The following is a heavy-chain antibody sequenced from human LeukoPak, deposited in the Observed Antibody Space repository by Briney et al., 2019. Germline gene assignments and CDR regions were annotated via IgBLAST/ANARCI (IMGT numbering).Heavy chain of an antibody. D-gene: IGHD3-10*01. CDR1: GFTFSSYG. Sequence: GGSLRLSCAASGFTFSSYGMHWVRQAPGKGLEWVAFIRSDGSNKYYADSVKGRFTISRDNSKNTLYLQMNSLRAEDTAVYYCAKVGTEFITMVRGVIIGVDYYYYMDVWGKGTTVTISS. CDR2: IRSDGSNK. CDR3: AKVGTEFITMVRGVIIGVDYYYYMDV. V-gene: IGHV3-30*02. J-gene: IGHJ6*03.